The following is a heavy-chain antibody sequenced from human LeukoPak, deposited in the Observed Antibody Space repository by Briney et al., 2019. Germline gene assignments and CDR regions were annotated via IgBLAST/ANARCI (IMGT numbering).Heavy chain of an antibody. Sequence: GGSLRLSCAASEFTFRSYWMHWVRQAPGKGLEWVSRINGDGSGTNYADSVKGRFTISRDNSKNTVCLQMNSLRAEDTAVYFCVRASQWLAFDNWGQGTLVTVSS. CDR3: VRASQWLAFDN. CDR1: EFTFRSYW. V-gene: IGHV3-74*01. CDR2: INGDGSGT. J-gene: IGHJ4*02. D-gene: IGHD6-19*01.